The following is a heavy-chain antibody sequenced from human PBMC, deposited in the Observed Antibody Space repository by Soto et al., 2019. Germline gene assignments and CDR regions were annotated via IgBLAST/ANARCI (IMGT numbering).Heavy chain of an antibody. CDR1: GFTFSDYY. Sequence: PGGSLRLSCAASGFTFSDYYMSWIRQAPGKGLEWVSYISSSSSYTNYADSVKGRFTISRDNAKNSLYLQMNSLRAEDTAVYYCARGDYYDSSGGANSFDIWGQGXMVTVSS. CDR2: ISSSSSYT. J-gene: IGHJ3*02. D-gene: IGHD3-22*01. CDR3: ARGDYYDSSGGANSFDI. V-gene: IGHV3-11*06.